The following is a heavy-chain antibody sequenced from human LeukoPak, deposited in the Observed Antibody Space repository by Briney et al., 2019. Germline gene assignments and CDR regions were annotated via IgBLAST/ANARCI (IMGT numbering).Heavy chain of an antibody. CDR2: MSVSGGST. CDR3: AKAEVGDSSGYYLLEH. CDR1: GFTFTSYA. D-gene: IGHD3-22*01. Sequence: GGSLRLSCAASGFTFTSYAMSWVRQAPGKGLEWVSAMSVSGGSTYYADSVKGRFTVSRDNSKNTLYLEMKSLRGEDTAVYYCAKAEVGDSSGYYLLEHWGQGTLVTVSS. V-gene: IGHV3-23*01. J-gene: IGHJ1*01.